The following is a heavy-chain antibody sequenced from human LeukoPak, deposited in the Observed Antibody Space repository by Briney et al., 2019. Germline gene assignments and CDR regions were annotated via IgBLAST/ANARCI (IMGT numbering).Heavy chain of an antibody. CDR2: INPNSGGT. Sequence: ASVKVSCKASGYTFTGYYMHWVRQAPGQGLEWMGWINPNSGGTNYAQKFQGRVTMTRDTSISTAYMELSRLRSDDTAVYYCARGGIGYSSSLGRYYFDYWGQGTLVTVSS. CDR3: ARGGIGYSSSLGRYYFDY. J-gene: IGHJ4*02. V-gene: IGHV1-2*02. CDR1: GYTFTGYY. D-gene: IGHD6-6*01.